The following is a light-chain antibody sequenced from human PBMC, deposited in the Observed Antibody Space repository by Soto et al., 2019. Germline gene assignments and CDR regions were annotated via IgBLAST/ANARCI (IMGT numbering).Light chain of an antibody. Sequence: VLTQSPGTLSLTQGERATLSCRASQSVSNNYLAWYQQKPGQAPRLLIYGASNRATGIPDRFSGSGSGTDFTLTISRLEPEDFAVYYCQQYGISGTFGQGTKVDIK. V-gene: IGKV3-20*01. CDR1: QSVSNNY. CDR2: GAS. J-gene: IGKJ1*01. CDR3: QQYGISGT.